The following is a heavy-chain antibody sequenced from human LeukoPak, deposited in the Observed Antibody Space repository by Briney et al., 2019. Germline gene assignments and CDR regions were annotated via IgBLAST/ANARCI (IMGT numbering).Heavy chain of an antibody. Sequence: SETLSLTCAVSGGSISSSNWWSWVRQPPGKGLEWIGEIYHSGSTNYNPSLKSRVTISVDTSKNQFSLKLSSVAAADTAVYYCARVDVSGEYLMRANWFDPWGQGTLVTVSS. CDR3: ARVDVSGEYLMRANWFDP. CDR1: GGSISSSNW. CDR2: IYHSGST. V-gene: IGHV4-4*02. D-gene: IGHD2-8*01. J-gene: IGHJ5*02.